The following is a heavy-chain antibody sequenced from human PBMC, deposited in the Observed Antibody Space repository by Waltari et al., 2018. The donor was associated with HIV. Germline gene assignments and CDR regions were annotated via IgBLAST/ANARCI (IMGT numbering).Heavy chain of an antibody. D-gene: IGHD3-16*01. V-gene: IGHV3-53*01. CDR3: ARLGKVGSRNFLALDV. CDR2: MYSDVKT. CDR1: GFRVTGAY. Sequence: DVRLEESGGKLIEPGGSLTLSCAASGFRVTGAYVTWVRLISGKGLGGVSVMYSDVKTHFGNSVKCRSRLSRDKSKNMVNLQMNNMIVNDTAVYFCARLGKVGSRNFLALDVWGQGTTVLVAS. J-gene: IGHJ6*02.